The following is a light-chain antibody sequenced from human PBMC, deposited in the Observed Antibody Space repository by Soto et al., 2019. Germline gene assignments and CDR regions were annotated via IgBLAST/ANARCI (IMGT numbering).Light chain of an antibody. Sequence: QSALTQPGSVSESPGQSITISCTGTSNDVANNKVVSWYQQSPGKGPNLLIYEDRRRPPGVSNRFSASKSDTTASLTVSGLQAEDEADYYCSSFAGTNSFVFGTGTKVTVL. CDR3: SSFAGTNSFV. CDR1: SNDVANNKV. V-gene: IGLV2-14*02. J-gene: IGLJ1*01. CDR2: EDR.